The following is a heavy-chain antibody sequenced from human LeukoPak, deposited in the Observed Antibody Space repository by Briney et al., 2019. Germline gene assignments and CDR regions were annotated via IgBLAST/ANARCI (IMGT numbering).Heavy chain of an antibody. D-gene: IGHD2-2*02. J-gene: IGHJ3*02. CDR2: IYTSGST. Sequence: SETLSLTCTVSGVSISSYYWSWMRQPVGKGLEWIGRIYTSGSTNYNPSLKSRVTMSVDTSKNQFSLKLSSVTAADTAVYYCAREVPFCGRTSCYISAFDIWGQGTMVTVSS. V-gene: IGHV4-4*07. CDR3: AREVPFCGRTSCYISAFDI. CDR1: GVSISSYY.